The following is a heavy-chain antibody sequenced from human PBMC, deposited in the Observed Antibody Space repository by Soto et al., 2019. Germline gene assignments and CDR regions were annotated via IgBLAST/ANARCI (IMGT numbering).Heavy chain of an antibody. CDR2: VYYSGSS. Sequence: SETLSLTCSVSCGSINNNAYYWSWIRQTPGKGLEWIGYVYYSGSSDYIPSLKSRLSMSIDKSKNQFHLKLNSVTAADTATYFCARMSYFYDKWYFDIWGRGTLVTVSS. D-gene: IGHD3-22*01. V-gene: IGHV4-30-4*01. J-gene: IGHJ2*01. CDR3: ARMSYFYDKWYFDI. CDR1: CGSINNNAYY.